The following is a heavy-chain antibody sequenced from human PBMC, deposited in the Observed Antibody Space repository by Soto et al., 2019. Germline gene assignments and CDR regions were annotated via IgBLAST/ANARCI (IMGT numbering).Heavy chain of an antibody. CDR1: SDSISSYY. Sequence: QVQLQESGPGLVRPSETLSLTCTVSSDSISSYYWIWIRQSPGKGLEWIAYTDYSGNTNYNPSLKSRVTISGDTSKNQFSLRLSSVTAADTAVYYCARAVGDPLYYLDYWGQGTLVTVSS. J-gene: IGHJ4*02. CDR3: ARAVGDPLYYLDY. V-gene: IGHV4-59*08. D-gene: IGHD6-19*01. CDR2: TDYSGNT.